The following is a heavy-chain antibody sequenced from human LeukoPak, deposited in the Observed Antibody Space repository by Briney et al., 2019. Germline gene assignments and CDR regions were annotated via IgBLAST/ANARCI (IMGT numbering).Heavy chain of an antibody. D-gene: IGHD2-15*01. CDR3: AKEVAPLDY. CDR2: VTGSGRDT. J-gene: IGHJ4*02. CDR1: GFTFINYA. V-gene: IGHV3-23*01. Sequence: PGGSLRLSCAASGFTFINYAMNWVRQAPGRGLEWVSSVTGSGRDTYHADSVKGRFTISRDNSKNTLYLQMNSLRAEDTAVYYCAKEVAPLDYWGQGTLVTVSS.